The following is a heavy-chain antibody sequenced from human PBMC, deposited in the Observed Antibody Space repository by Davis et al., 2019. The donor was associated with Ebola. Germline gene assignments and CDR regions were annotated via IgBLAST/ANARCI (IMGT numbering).Heavy chain of an antibody. V-gene: IGHV1-69*13. CDR2: INAGNGNT. CDR1: GGTFSSYA. CDR3: ARVGDRGFDY. D-gene: IGHD3-10*01. Sequence: SVKVSCKASGGTFSSYAISWVRQAPGQRLEWMGWINAGNGNTKYSQKFQGRVTITADESTSTAYMELSSLRSEDTAVYYCARVGDRGFDYWGQGTLVTVSS. J-gene: IGHJ4*02.